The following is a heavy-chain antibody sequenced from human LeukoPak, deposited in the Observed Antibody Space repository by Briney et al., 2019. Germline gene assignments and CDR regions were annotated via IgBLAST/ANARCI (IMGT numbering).Heavy chain of an antibody. D-gene: IGHD4-17*01. V-gene: IGHV1-69*01. J-gene: IGHJ2*01. CDR1: GGTFSSYA. Sequence: SVKVSCKASGGTFSSYAISWVRQAPGQGLEWMGGIIPIFGTANYAQKFQGRVTITADESTSTAYMELSSLRSEDTAVYYCARDYYGDYSGYFDLWGRGTLVTVSS. CDR3: ARDYYGDYSGYFDL. CDR2: IIPIFGTA.